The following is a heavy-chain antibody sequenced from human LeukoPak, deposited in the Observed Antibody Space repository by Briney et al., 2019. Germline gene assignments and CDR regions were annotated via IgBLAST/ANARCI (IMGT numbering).Heavy chain of an antibody. CDR1: GYTFTSYD. CDR3: ARERGRDYDYVWGSYRYNWFDP. Sequence: GASVKVSCKASGYTFTSYDINWVRQATGQGLEWMGWMNPNSGNTGYAQKFQGRVTMTRNTSISTAYMELSSLRSEDTAVYYCARERGRDYDYVWGSYRYNWFDPWGQGTLVTVSS. D-gene: IGHD3-16*02. CDR2: MNPNSGNT. J-gene: IGHJ5*02. V-gene: IGHV1-8*01.